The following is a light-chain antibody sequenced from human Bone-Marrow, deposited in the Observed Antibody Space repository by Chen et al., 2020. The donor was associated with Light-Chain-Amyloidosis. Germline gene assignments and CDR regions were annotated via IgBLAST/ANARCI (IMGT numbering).Light chain of an antibody. CDR2: RDT. J-gene: IGLJ2*01. CDR3: QSADSSGTYEVI. Sequence: SYELTQPPSVSVSPGQTARITCSGDDLPTKYAYWYQQKPVQAPVLVIHRDTERPSGISERVSGSGSGTTATLTISGVQAEDEADYHCQSADSSGTYEVIFGGGTKLTVL. V-gene: IGLV3-25*03. CDR1: DLPTKY.